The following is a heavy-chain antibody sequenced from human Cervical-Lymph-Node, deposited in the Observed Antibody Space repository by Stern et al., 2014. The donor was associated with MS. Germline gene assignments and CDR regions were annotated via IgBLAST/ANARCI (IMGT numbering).Heavy chain of an antibody. J-gene: IGHJ4*02. CDR2: FYPSDSDI. Sequence: EDQLVESGAEVKKPGESLRISCRISGDSFSTYAIAWVRQMPGKGLEWIGMFYPSDSDIRYSPSFQGQVSISADQSISTAYLQWISLKASDSAIYYCASSLDADYIGYFDSWGQGTLVTVSS. V-gene: IGHV5-51*03. D-gene: IGHD4-11*01. CDR3: ASSLDADYIGYFDS. CDR1: GDSFSTYA.